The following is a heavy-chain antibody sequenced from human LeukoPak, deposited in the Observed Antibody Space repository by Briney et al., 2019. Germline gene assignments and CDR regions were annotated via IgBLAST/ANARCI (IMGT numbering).Heavy chain of an antibody. CDR3: ASRTEGGYGGKRRNQFDY. CDR2: IIPIFGTA. Sequence: ASAKVSCKASGGTFSSYAISWVRQAPGQGLEWMGGIIPIFGTANYAQKFQGRVTITADESTSTAYMELSSLRSEDTAVYYCASRTEGGYGGKRRNQFDYWGQGTLVTVSS. CDR1: GGTFSSYA. V-gene: IGHV1-69*13. D-gene: IGHD4-23*01. J-gene: IGHJ4*02.